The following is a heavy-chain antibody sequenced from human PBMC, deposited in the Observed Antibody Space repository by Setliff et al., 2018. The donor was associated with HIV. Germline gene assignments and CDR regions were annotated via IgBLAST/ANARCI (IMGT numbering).Heavy chain of an antibody. CDR2: IYYSGST. Sequence: SETLSLTCAVTGGSISSYYWSWIRQPPGKGLEWIGYIYYSGSTNYNPTLKSRVTISVDTSKNQFSLKLSSVTAADTAVYYCARNPCSGGSCPDAFDIWGQGTMVTVSS. V-gene: IGHV4-59*01. J-gene: IGHJ3*02. D-gene: IGHD2-15*01. CDR1: GGSISSYY. CDR3: ARNPCSGGSCPDAFDI.